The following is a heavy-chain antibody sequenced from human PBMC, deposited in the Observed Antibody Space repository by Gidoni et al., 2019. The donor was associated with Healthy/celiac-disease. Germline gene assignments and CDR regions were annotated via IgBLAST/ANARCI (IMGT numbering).Heavy chain of an antibody. CDR3: ARDKGGSSYYYYYMDV. J-gene: IGHJ6*03. CDR2: ISYDGSNK. D-gene: IGHD6-6*01. V-gene: IGHV3-30*01. CDR1: GFTFSSYA. Sequence: QVQLVESGGGVVQPGRSLRLSCAASGFTFSSYAMHWVRQAPGKGLEWVAVISYDGSNKYYAESVKGRFTISRDNSKNTLYLQMNSLRAEDTAVYYCARDKGGSSYYYYYMDVWGKGTTVTVSS.